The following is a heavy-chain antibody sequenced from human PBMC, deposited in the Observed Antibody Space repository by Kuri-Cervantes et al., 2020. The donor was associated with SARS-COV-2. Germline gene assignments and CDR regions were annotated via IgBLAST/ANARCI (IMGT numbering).Heavy chain of an antibody. CDR1: GGSFSGYY. J-gene: IGHJ4*02. Sequence: SQTLSLTCAVYGGSFSGYYWSWIRQPPGKGLEWIGEINHSGSTNYNPSLKSRVTISADTSKNQFSLKLSSVTAADTAVYYCARRADQDYDFWSGYKQANYFDYWGQGTLVTVSS. V-gene: IGHV4-34*01. D-gene: IGHD3-3*01. CDR2: INHSGST. CDR3: ARRADQDYDFWSGYKQANYFDY.